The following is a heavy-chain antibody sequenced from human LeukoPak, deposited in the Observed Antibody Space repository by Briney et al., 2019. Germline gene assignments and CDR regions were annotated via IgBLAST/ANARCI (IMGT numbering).Heavy chain of an antibody. Sequence: GDSGKLSCKASGYTFTGYYMHWVRQAPGPGLGWMGWMNTKSGGTNYAQTFQGRVTMTRDTSISTAYMELNRLTSDDTAVYYCTRGGVVATAIEGNPPRRFAYWGHGTLVTVSS. V-gene: IGHV1-2*02. CDR1: GYTFTGYY. J-gene: IGHJ4*01. CDR2: MNTKSGGT. CDR3: TRGGVVATAIEGNPPRRFAY. D-gene: IGHD2-2*01.